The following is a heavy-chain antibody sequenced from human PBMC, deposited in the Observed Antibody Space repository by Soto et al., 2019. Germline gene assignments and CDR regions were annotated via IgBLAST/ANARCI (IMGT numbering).Heavy chain of an antibody. CDR3: ARTLGRAGSPRAFDL. D-gene: IGHD3-16*01. CDR1: GYTFTGYY. V-gene: IGHV1-2*04. J-gene: IGHJ3*01. CDR2: INPNRGGT. Sequence: QVQLVQSGAEVNKPGASVKVSCKASGYTFTGYYMHWVRQAPGQGLEWMGWINPNRGGTNYAQKFQGWVTMTRDTSISTAYMELSRLRSDDTAVYYCARTLGRAGSPRAFDLWGPGTMVTVSS.